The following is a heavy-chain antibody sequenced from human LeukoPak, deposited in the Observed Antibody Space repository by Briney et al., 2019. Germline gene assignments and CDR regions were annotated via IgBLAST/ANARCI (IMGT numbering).Heavy chain of an antibody. D-gene: IGHD3-16*02. CDR1: GFIFNNYD. J-gene: IGHJ4*02. Sequence: GGSLRLSCATSGFIFNNYDPHWVRQAPGKGLEWLATISRDGKRQFYTDSVKGRFTISRDDSRNTLYLQMNSLRAEDTAVYYCAREYRITYYDYVWGSYRFYYFDYWGQGTLVTVSS. CDR3: AREYRITYYDYVWGSYRFYYFDY. V-gene: IGHV3-30*03. CDR2: ISRDGKRQ.